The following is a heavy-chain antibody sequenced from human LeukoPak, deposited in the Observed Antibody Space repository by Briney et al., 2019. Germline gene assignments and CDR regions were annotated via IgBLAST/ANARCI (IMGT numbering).Heavy chain of an antibody. CDR2: MNPNSGNT. CDR3: ARGRSGNGGFDY. D-gene: IGHD1-1*01. CDR1: GYTFTSYD. V-gene: IGHV1-8*01. J-gene: IGHJ4*02. Sequence: ASVKVSCKASGYTFTSYDINWVRQATGQGLEWMGWMNPNSGNTGYAQKFQGRVTMTRNTSISTAYMELSSLRSEDTAVYYCARGRSGNGGFDYWGQGTLVTVSS.